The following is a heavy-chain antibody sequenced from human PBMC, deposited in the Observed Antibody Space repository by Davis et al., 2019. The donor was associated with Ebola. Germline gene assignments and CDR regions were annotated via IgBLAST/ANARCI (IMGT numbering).Heavy chain of an antibody. Sequence: SVKVSCKASGGTFSSYAFSWVRQPPGQGLEWMGGIIQIFGTANYAQKFQGRVTITADKSTSTAYMELSSLRSEDTAVYYCARAEWLRFNRFDYWGQGTLVTVSS. CDR3: ARAEWLRFNRFDY. CDR1: GGTFSSYA. CDR2: IIQIFGTA. D-gene: IGHD5-12*01. J-gene: IGHJ4*02. V-gene: IGHV1-69*06.